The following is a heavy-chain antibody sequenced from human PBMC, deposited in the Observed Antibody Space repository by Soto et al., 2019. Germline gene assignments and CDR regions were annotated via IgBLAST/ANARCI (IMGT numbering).Heavy chain of an antibody. CDR2: TNSDGSDT. Sequence: EVQLVESGGGLVQPGGSLRLSCAASGFTFSSYWMYWVRQAPGKGLGWVSRTNSDGSDTSYADSVKGRFTISRDNAKNTLYLQMNSLRAEDTAVYYCASDRGWSLFDYWGQGTLVTVSS. V-gene: IGHV3-74*01. CDR3: ASDRGWSLFDY. D-gene: IGHD6-19*01. J-gene: IGHJ4*02. CDR1: GFTFSSYW.